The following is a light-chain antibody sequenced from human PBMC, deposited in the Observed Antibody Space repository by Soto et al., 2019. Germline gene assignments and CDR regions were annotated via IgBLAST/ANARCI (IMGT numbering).Light chain of an antibody. V-gene: IGKV3-11*01. J-gene: IGKJ4*01. CDR3: QQRSNWPLT. CDR2: DAS. Sequence: EIVLTQSPATLSLSPGERATLSCRASQSVGTYLGWYQQRPGQAPRLLIYDASNRATGIPARFSGSGSGTDFTLTISSLEPEDFAVYYCQQRSNWPLTFGGGTKVEIK. CDR1: QSVGTY.